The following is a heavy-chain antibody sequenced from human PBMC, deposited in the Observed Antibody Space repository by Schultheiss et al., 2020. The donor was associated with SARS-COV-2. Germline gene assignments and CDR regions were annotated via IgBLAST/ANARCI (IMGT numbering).Heavy chain of an antibody. D-gene: IGHD2-15*01. J-gene: IGHJ4*02. CDR2: IYPGDSDT. Sequence: GGSLRLSCKGSGYSFISYWIGWVRQMPGKGLEWMGIIYPGDSDTRYSPSFQGQVTISADKSISTAYLQWSSLKASDTGMYYCARVFAACGGGSCSQYYFDYWGQGTLVTVSS. CDR1: GYSFISYW. CDR3: ARVFAACGGGSCSQYYFDY. V-gene: IGHV5-51*01.